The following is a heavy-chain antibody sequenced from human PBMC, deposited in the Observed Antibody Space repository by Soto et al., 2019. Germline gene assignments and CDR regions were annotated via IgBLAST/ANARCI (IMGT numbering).Heavy chain of an antibody. Sequence: GGSLRLSCAASGFTFSSYAMSWVRQAPGKGLEWVSAISGSGGSTYYADSVKGRFTISRDNSKNTLYLQMNSLRAEDTAVYYCARGYNYNWNYFDYRGQGTLVTVSS. CDR3: ARGYNYNWNYFDY. D-gene: IGHD1-20*01. CDR1: GFTFSSYA. V-gene: IGHV3-23*01. J-gene: IGHJ4*02. CDR2: ISGSGGST.